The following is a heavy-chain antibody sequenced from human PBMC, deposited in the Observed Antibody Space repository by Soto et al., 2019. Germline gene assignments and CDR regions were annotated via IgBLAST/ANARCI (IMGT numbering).Heavy chain of an antibody. V-gene: IGHV2-5*02. CDR1: GFSLSTSGMG. CDR3: AHYSSTSSFDY. CDR2: IYWDDDK. Sequence: QITLKESGPTLVKPTQTFTLACTFSGFSLSTSGMGVGWIRQPPGKALEWLALIYWDDDKRYSPSLKSRLTITKXTSKNQVVLTMTNMDPVDTATHYCAHYSSTSSFDYWGQGTLVTVFS. D-gene: IGHD6-13*01. J-gene: IGHJ4*02.